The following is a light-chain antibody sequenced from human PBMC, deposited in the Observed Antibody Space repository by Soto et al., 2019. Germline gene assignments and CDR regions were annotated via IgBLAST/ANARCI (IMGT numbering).Light chain of an antibody. CDR1: SSDVGAYNL. Sequence: QSALTQPASVSGSPEQSITISCTGTSSDVGAYNLVSWYQQHPGKAPRLIIYEDSKRPSGISPRFSGSKSDNTASLTISGLRAADEAEYYCCCCSYAGSSSFRVLFGGGTQLTVL. J-gene: IGLJ2*01. CDR2: EDS. CDR3: CSYAGSSSFRVL. V-gene: IGLV2-23*02.